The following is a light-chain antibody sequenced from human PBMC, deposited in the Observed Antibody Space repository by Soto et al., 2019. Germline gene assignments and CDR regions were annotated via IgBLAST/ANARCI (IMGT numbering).Light chain of an antibody. J-gene: IGLJ1*01. CDR1: SSDVGAYNS. CDR2: DVS. CDR3: SSYTTSVTYV. Sequence: QSALTQPASVSGSPGQSITISCTGTSSDVGAYNSVSWYQQHPGKAPKLIIYDVSTRPSGISDRFSGSKSGNTASLTIAGLQAEDESDYYCSSYTTSVTYVFGTGTKVTDL. V-gene: IGLV2-14*01.